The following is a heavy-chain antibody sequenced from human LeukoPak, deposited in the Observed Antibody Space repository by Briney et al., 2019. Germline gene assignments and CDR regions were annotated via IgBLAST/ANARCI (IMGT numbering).Heavy chain of an antibody. CDR2: INPNSGGT. CDR1: GYTITVYY. V-gene: IGHV1-2*02. Sequence: ASVTVSFTASGYTITVYYMHWVRQAPGQGLEWMGWINPNSGGTNYAQKFQGRVTMTRDTSISTAYMELSRLRSDDTAVYYCARDRGDIVATTTNWFDHWGQGTLVTVSS. J-gene: IGHJ5*02. CDR3: ARDRGDIVATTTNWFDH. D-gene: IGHD5-12*01.